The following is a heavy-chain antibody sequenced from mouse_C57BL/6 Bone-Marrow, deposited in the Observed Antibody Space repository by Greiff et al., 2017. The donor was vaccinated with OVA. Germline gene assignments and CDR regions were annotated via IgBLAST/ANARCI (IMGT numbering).Heavy chain of an antibody. CDR3: TTELGRFDY. CDR1: GFNIKDDY. D-gene: IGHD4-1*01. J-gene: IGHJ2*01. V-gene: IGHV14-4*01. CDR2: IDPENGDT. Sequence: VQLQQSGAELVRPGASVKLSCTASGFNIKDDYMHWVKQRPEQGLEWIGRIDPENGDTEYASKFQGKATITADTSSNTAYLQPSSLTSEDTAVYYCTTELGRFDYWGQGTTLTVSS.